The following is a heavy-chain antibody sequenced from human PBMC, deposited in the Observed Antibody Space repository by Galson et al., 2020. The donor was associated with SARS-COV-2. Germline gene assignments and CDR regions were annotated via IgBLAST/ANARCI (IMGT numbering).Heavy chain of an antibody. CDR3: IKDTEWALMS. CDR1: GFIFRSFG. Sequence: GESLKISCFTSGFIFRSFGMHWVRQAPGKGLEWVAYIRHHGREAYYARSVRGRFTLSRDNSRNTLTLQMNSLTTDDTALYYCIKDTEWALMSWGRGTLVTVSS. D-gene: IGHD1-26*01. J-gene: IGHJ4*02. CDR2: IRHHGREA. V-gene: IGHV3-30*02.